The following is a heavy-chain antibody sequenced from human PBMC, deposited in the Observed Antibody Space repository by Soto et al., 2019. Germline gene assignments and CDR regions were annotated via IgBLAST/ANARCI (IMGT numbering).Heavy chain of an antibody. Sequence: EVQLVETGGALIQPGGSLRLSCAASGFAVSNHYMNWVRQAPGKGLEWVSIIRTTGSTYYADSVKGRFTISRDNSKNTVSLEMNSLRVEDTAVYYCARNSMMDVWGQSTTVIVSS. CDR3: ARNSMMDV. CDR1: GFAVSNHY. J-gene: IGHJ6*02. V-gene: IGHV3-53*02. CDR2: IRTTGST.